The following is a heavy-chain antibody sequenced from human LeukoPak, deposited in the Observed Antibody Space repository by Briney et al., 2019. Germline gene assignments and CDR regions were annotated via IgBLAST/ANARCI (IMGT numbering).Heavy chain of an antibody. D-gene: IGHD6-13*01. CDR3: ARISSWYDAFDI. CDR2: ISAYNGNT. J-gene: IGHJ3*02. CDR1: AYSFSSYG. Sequence: ASVKVSCKTSAYSFSSYGFTWVRQAPGQGLEWMGWISAYNGNTNYAQKLQGRVTMTTDTSTSTAYMELRSLRSDDTAVYYCARISSWYDAFDIWGQGTMVTVSS. V-gene: IGHV1-18*01.